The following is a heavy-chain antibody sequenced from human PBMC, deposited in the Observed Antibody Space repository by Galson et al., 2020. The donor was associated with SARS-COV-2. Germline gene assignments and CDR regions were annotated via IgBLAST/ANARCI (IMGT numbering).Heavy chain of an antibody. D-gene: IGHD3-9*01. Sequence: SELSLTCTVSGGSISSSSYYWGWIRQPPGEGLEWIGSIYYSESNYYNPSLTSRVTMSVDTSKNQFSLKLSSVTAADTAVYYCARQILTGYYSFYYFDYWGQGTLVTVSS. V-gene: IGHV4-39*01. CDR2: IYYSESN. CDR1: GGSISSSSYY. J-gene: IGHJ4*02. CDR3: ARQILTGYYSFYYFDY.